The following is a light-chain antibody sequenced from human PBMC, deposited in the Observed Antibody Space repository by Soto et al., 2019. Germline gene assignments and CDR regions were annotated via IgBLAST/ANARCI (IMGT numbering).Light chain of an antibody. CDR2: VAS. V-gene: IGKV3-20*01. J-gene: IGKJ1*01. CDR3: QHYGNSVET. CDR1: PSVSSSS. Sequence: EIMLTQSPGTLSLSPGERATLSCRASPSVSSSSLAWYQQKPGQAPRLLIYVASTKATGIPDRFSGSGSGTDFTLNISRLEPEDFAVYYGQHYGNSVETFGRGTKVEIK.